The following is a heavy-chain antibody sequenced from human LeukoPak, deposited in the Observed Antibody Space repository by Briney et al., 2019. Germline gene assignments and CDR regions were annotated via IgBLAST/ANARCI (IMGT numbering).Heavy chain of an antibody. CDR1: GYTFTVHY. D-gene: IGHD5-24*01. CDR3: ARGDGTSYFYY. CDR2: INSNGGGT. J-gene: IGHJ4*02. Sequence: ASVKVSCKASGYTFTVHYIHWVRQAPGQGLEWMGWINSNGGGTNYAQKFQGRVTLTRDTSIRTLYMELSGLRSGDTAVYYCARGDGTSYFYYWGQGTLVTVSP. V-gene: IGHV1-2*02.